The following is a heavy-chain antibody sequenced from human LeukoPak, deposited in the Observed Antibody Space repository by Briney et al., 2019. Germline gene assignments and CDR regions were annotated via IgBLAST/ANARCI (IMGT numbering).Heavy chain of an antibody. V-gene: IGHV4-59*08. D-gene: IGHD6-6*01. CDR2: IYYSGST. Sequence: PSETLSLTCTVSGGSISSYYWSWIRQSPGMGLEWIGFIYYSGSTSYNPSLKSRVTISVDTSKNQFSLRLSFVTVADTAVYYCARHLIAGRPEGRFDPWGQGVLVTVSS. J-gene: IGHJ5*02. CDR1: GGSISSYY. CDR3: ARHLIAGRPEGRFDP.